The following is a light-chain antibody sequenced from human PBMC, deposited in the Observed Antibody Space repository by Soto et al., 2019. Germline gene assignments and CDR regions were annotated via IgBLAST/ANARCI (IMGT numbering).Light chain of an antibody. V-gene: IGKV3-11*01. CDR1: QNVRSY. Sequence: EIVLTQSPANLSLSPGERATLSCRASQNVRSYLAWYQQKPGQAPRLLIYDASNRATGIPARFSGSGSGTDFTLTISSLEPEDFGVYYCQQRSDWYTFGQGTKLEIK. CDR2: DAS. J-gene: IGKJ2*01. CDR3: QQRSDWYT.